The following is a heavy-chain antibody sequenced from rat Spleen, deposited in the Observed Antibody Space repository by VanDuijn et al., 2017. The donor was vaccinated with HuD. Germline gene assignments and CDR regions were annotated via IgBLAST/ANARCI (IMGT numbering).Heavy chain of an antibody. CDR3: ARPLSYNTYDFDY. V-gene: IGHV5-25*01. CDR1: GFTFSDYA. CDR2: ISTGGGNT. D-gene: IGHD1-10*01. J-gene: IGHJ2*01. Sequence: EVQLVESGGGLVQPGRSLKLSCAASGFTFSDYAMNWIRQAPTKGLEWVASISTGGGNTYYRDSVKGRFTISRDNAKSTLYLQMDSLRSEDTATYSCARPLSYNTYDFDYWGQGVMVTVSS.